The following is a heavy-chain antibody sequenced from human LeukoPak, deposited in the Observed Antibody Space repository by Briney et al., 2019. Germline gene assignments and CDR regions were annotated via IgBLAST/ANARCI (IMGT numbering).Heavy chain of an antibody. J-gene: IGHJ6*03. V-gene: IGHV3-21*01. D-gene: IGHD1-1*01. Sequence: GGSLRLSCAASGFTFSSYGMNWVRQAPGKGLEWVASISSTGSYIYYADSGKGRFTTSRDNAKKSLYLQMNSLRAEDTAVYYCARVVTVAWSERRPGYFYMDVWGKGTTVTVSS. CDR3: ARVVTVAWSERRPGYFYMDV. CDR2: ISSTGSYI. CDR1: GFTFSSYG.